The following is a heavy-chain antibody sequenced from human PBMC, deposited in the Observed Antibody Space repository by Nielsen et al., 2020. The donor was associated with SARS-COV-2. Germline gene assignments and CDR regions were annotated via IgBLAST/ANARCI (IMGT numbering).Heavy chain of an antibody. Sequence: PSVKVSCKASGYTFTAYAIHWVRQDPGQRLEWMGWINSDSGNTKYSQKFRGRVTITRDTSASTAHMELSSLRSEDTAVYYCARDFLYYYDSSGYPAEYFQHWGQGTLVTVSS. CDR2: INSDSGNT. D-gene: IGHD3-22*01. CDR1: GYTFTAYA. CDR3: ARDFLYYYDSSGYPAEYFQH. V-gene: IGHV1-3*04. J-gene: IGHJ1*01.